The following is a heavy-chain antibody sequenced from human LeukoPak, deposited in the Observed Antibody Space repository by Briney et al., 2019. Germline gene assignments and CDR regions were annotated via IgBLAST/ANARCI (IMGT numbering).Heavy chain of an antibody. Sequence: GGSLRLSCAASGFTFSSYSMNWVRQAPGKGLEWVSSISSSSSYIYYADSVKGRFTISRDNAKNSLYLQMNSLRAEDTAVYYCARGGRYDIWTFDYWGQGTLVTVSS. CDR3: ARGGRYDIWTFDY. CDR2: ISSSSSYI. CDR1: GFTFSSYS. J-gene: IGHJ4*02. D-gene: IGHD3-9*01. V-gene: IGHV3-21*01.